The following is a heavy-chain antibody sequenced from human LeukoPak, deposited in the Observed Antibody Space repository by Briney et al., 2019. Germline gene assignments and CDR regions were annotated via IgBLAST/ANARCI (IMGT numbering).Heavy chain of an antibody. J-gene: IGHJ4*02. V-gene: IGHV1-3*01. CDR2: VNAGNGNT. Sequence: ASVKVSCKASGYTFTSYAMHWVRQAPGQRLEWMGWVNAGNGNTKYSQKFQGRVTMTTDTSTSTAYMELRSLRSDDTAVYYCARDGYYDSSLFDYWGQGTLVTVSS. CDR1: GYTFTSYA. CDR3: ARDGYYDSSLFDY. D-gene: IGHD3-22*01.